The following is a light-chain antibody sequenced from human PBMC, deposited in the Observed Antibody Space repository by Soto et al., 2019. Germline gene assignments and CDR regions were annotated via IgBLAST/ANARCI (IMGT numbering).Light chain of an antibody. CDR1: RNIRSR. J-gene: IGKJ1*01. CDR3: QQYHSYWT. Sequence: DFKRTKPPSTLPASEEDRVTITARASRNIRSRLAWFQQKPGKAPNLLIYDASSLESGVPQRFSGSGSGTEFTLTISSLQTDDFSTYYCQQYHSYWTFGQGTKVE. CDR2: DAS. V-gene: IGKV1-5*01.